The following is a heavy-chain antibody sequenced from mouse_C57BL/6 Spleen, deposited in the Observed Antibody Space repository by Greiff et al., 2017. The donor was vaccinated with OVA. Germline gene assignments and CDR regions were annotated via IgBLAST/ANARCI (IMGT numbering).Heavy chain of an antibody. CDR3: ARDDGFFAY. D-gene: IGHD2-3*01. V-gene: IGHV5-16*01. Sequence: EVQVVESEGGLVQPGSSMKLSCTASGFTFSDYYMAWVRQVPEKGLEWVSNINSYVSSTYYLDSLKSRFIISRDNAKNILYLQMSSLKSEDTATYYCARDDGFFAYWGQGTLVTVSA. J-gene: IGHJ3*01. CDR2: INSYVSST. CDR1: GFTFSDYY.